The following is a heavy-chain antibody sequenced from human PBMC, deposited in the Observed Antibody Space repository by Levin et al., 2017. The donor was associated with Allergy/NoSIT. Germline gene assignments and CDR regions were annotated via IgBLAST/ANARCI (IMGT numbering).Heavy chain of an antibody. D-gene: IGHD5-18*01. CDR3: ARDAYSYGYPEYYFDY. V-gene: IGHV1-18*01. CDR1: GYTFTSYG. J-gene: IGHJ4*02. CDR2: ISAYNGNT. Sequence: ASVKVSCKASGYTFTSYGISWVRQAPGQGLEWMGWISAYNGNTNYAQKLQGRVTMTTDTSTSTAYMELRSLRSDDTAVYYCARDAYSYGYPEYYFDYWGQGTLVTVSS.